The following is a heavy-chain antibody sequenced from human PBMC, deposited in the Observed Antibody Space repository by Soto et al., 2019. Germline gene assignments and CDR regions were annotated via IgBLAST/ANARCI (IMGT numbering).Heavy chain of an antibody. CDR1: GYTFRSSA. Sequence: QVQLVQSGAEVKKPGASVKVSCKASGYTFRSSAMHWVRQAPGQRLEWMGWINVGNGNTKYSQNFQGRVIISRDTSASTAYMEVSDLRSEDTAIYYCAKGNNDGDFRRGDSFDMWGQGTMVIVSS. V-gene: IGHV1-3*01. J-gene: IGHJ3*02. D-gene: IGHD2-21*01. CDR2: INVGNGNT. CDR3: AKGNNDGDFRRGDSFDM.